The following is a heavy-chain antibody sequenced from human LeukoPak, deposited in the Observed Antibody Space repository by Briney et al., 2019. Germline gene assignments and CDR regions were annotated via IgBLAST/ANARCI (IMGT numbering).Heavy chain of an antibody. V-gene: IGHV1-18*01. Sequence: ASVKVSCKASGYTFTSYGISWVRQAPGQGLEWMGLISAYNGNTNYAQKLQGRVTMTTDTSTSTAYMELRSLRSDDTAVYYCARAYYYDSSGYYRLMDYWGQGTLVTVSS. J-gene: IGHJ4*02. CDR2: ISAYNGNT. CDR3: ARAYYYDSSGYYRLMDY. D-gene: IGHD3-22*01. CDR1: GYTFTSYG.